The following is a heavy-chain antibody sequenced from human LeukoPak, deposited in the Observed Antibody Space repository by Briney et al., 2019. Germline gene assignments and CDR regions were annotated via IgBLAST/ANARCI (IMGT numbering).Heavy chain of an antibody. CDR1: GFTFSNYG. V-gene: IGHV3-33*06. Sequence: GGSLRLSCAASGFTFSNYGMHLVRQAPGKGLEWVAVIWYDGSNKYYADSVKGRFTISRDNSKNTLYLQMNSLRAEDTAVYYCAKMLGGWYRYWGQGTLVTVSS. CDR2: IWYDGSNK. J-gene: IGHJ4*02. CDR3: AKMLGGWYRY. D-gene: IGHD6-19*01.